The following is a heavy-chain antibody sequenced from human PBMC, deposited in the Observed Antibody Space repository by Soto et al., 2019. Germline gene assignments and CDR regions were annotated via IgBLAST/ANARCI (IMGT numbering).Heavy chain of an antibody. D-gene: IGHD3-10*01. J-gene: IGHJ5*02. V-gene: IGHV4-34*01. CDR1: GGSFSGFY. CDR2: FNHGGST. Sequence: PSDTLSLTCAVNGGSFSGFYWSWIRQPPGKGLEWIGEFNHGGSTSYNPSLKSRVAISTDTSKSHVSLTLTSVTAADTAIYYCARSAGSFGGVSYLGAWGEGTKVTVSS. CDR3: ARSAGSFGGVSYLGA.